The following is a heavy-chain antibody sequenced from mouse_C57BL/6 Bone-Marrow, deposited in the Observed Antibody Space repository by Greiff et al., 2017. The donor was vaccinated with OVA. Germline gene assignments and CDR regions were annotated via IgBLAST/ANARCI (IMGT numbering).Heavy chain of an antibody. V-gene: IGHV3-8*01. D-gene: IGHD1-2*01. CDR3: ARYYGYPYYAMDY. J-gene: IGHJ4*01. CDR2: ISYSGST. Sequence: EVKLVESGPGLAKPSQTLSLTCSVTGYSITSDYWNWIRKFPGHKLEYMGYISYSGSTYYNPSLKRRISITEDTSKNQYYLQLNTVTTEDTAEYYCARYYGYPYYAMDYWGQGTSVTVSA. CDR1: GYSITSDY.